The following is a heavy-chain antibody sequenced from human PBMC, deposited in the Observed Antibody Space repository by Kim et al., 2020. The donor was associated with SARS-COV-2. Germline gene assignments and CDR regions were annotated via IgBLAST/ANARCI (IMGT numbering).Heavy chain of an antibody. CDR2: IYPGDSDT. D-gene: IGHD2-15*01. J-gene: IGHJ3*02. V-gene: IGHV5-51*01. CDR1: GYSFTSYW. Sequence: GESLKISRKGSGYSFTSYWIGWVRQMPGKGLEWMGIIYPGDSDTRYSPSFQGQVTISADKSISTAYLQWSSLKASDTAMYYCARGRICSGGSCYLSGAFDIWGQGTMVTVSS. CDR3: ARGRICSGGSCYLSGAFDI.